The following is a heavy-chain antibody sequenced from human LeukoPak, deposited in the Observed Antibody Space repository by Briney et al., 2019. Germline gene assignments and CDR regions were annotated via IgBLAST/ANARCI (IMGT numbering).Heavy chain of an antibody. D-gene: IGHD3-9*01. CDR3: ARDYDILTGYQQFDY. Sequence: GRSLRLSCAASGFTFSSYAMHWVRQAPGKGLEWVAVISYDGSNKYYADSVKGRFTISRDNSKNTLYLQMNSLRAEDTAVYYCARDYDILTGYQQFDYWGQGTLVTVSS. CDR2: ISYDGSNK. V-gene: IGHV3-30-3*01. CDR1: GFTFSSYA. J-gene: IGHJ4*02.